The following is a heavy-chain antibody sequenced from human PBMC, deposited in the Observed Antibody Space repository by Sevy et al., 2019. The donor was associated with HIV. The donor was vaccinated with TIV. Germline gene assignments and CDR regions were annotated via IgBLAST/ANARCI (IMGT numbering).Heavy chain of an antibody. CDR2: FDPEVGET. Sequence: ASVKVSCKVSGYTLTELSMHWVRQAPGKGLEWMGGFDPEVGETIYAQKFQGRVTMTEDTSTDTAYMELSSLRSEDTAVYYCATEQQLSYYFDYWGQGTLVTVSS. J-gene: IGHJ4*02. CDR3: ATEQQLSYYFDY. CDR1: GYTLTELS. V-gene: IGHV1-24*01. D-gene: IGHD6-13*01.